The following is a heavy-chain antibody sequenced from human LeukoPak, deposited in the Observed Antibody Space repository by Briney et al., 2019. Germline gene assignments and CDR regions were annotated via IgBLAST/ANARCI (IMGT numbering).Heavy chain of an antibody. CDR3: ATTPYGSGSYYLTEYFDY. D-gene: IGHD3-10*01. V-gene: IGHV4-34*01. CDR2: INHSGST. CDR1: GGSFSGYY. Sequence: SETLSLTCAVYGGSFSGYYWSWIRQPPGKGLEWIGEINHSGSTNYNPSLKSRVTISVDTSKNQFSLRLCSVTAADTAVYYCATTPYGSGSYYLTEYFDYWGQGTLVTVSS. J-gene: IGHJ4*02.